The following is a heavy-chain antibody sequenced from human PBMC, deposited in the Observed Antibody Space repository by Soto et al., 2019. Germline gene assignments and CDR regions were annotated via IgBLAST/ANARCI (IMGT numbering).Heavy chain of an antibody. Sequence: GGSLRLSCAASGFTFSNYDMHWVRQATGKGLEWVSTISTAGNTYSPGSVKGRFTISRENAKNSLYLQMNSLRVDDTAVYYCARGRDSGLYYFDYWGQGALVTVSS. D-gene: IGHD2-21*01. CDR2: ISTAGNT. CDR3: ARGRDSGLYYFDY. V-gene: IGHV3-13*01. CDR1: GFTFSNYD. J-gene: IGHJ4*02.